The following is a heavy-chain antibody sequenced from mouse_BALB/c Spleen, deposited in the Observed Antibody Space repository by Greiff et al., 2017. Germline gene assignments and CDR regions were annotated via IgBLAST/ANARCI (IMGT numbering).Heavy chain of an antibody. Sequence: EVQGVESGGGLVKPGGSLKLSCAASGFTFSSYAMSWVRQTPEKRLEWVASISSGGSTYYPDSVKGRFTISRDNARNILYLQMSSLRSEDTAMYYCARGRATVVATRYAMDFWGQGTSVTVSS. CDR3: ARGRATVVATRYAMDF. D-gene: IGHD1-1*01. J-gene: IGHJ4*01. CDR1: GFTFSSYA. V-gene: IGHV5-6-5*01. CDR2: ISSGGST.